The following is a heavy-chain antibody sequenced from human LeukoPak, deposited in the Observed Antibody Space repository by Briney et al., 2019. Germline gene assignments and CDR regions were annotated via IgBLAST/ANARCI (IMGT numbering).Heavy chain of an antibody. J-gene: IGHJ6*04. V-gene: IGHV3-30*02. CDR3: AKEGDEFRGYLDV. Sequence: GGSLRLSCATSGFTFSRLGMQWVRQAPGKGLEWVAVVHNDGTMGQYADSVKGRFTISKDFSRNTLHLQIHSLRDDDTAVYYCAKEGDEFRGYLDVWGKGTTVIVSS. CDR2: VHNDGTMG. D-gene: IGHD5-12*01. CDR1: GFTFSRLG.